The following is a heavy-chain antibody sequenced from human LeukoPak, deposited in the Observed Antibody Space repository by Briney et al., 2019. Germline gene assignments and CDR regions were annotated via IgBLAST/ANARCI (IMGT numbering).Heavy chain of an antibody. CDR3: ASVRIAVAVTVHDAFDI. V-gene: IGHV3-21*04. Sequence: PGGSLRLSCAASGFTFSSYSMNWVRQAPGKGLEWVSSISSSSSYIYYADSAKGRFTISRDNAKNSLYLQMNSLRAEDTAVYYCASVRIAVAVTVHDAFDIWGQGTMVTVSS. J-gene: IGHJ3*02. D-gene: IGHD6-19*01. CDR2: ISSSSSYI. CDR1: GFTFSSYS.